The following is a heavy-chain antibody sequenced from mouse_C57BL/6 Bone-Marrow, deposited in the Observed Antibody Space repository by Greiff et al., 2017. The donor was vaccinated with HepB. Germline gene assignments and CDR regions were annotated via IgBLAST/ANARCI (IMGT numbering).Heavy chain of an antibody. CDR3: ARVGTVVATRGDAMDY. CDR2: ISYDGSN. J-gene: IGHJ4*01. CDR1: GYSITSGYY. D-gene: IGHD1-1*01. Sequence: EVKLMESGPGLVKPSQSLSLTCSVTGYSITSGYYWNWIRQFPGNKLEWMGYISYDGSNNYNPSLKNRISITRDTSKNQFFLKLNSVTTEDTATYYWARVGTVVATRGDAMDYWGQGTSVTVSS. V-gene: IGHV3-6*01.